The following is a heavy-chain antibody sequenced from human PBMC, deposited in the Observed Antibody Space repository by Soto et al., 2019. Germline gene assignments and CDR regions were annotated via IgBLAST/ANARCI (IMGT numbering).Heavy chain of an antibody. CDR2: ISGSGGST. Sequence: EVQLLESGGGLVQPGGSLRLSCAASGFTFTNYAMSWVRQAPGKGLEWVSGISGSGGSTYYAGSVKGRFTISRDNSKNTVYLQMNSLRAEDTAVYYCAKDDGWSGSGGISPWGPGILVTVSS. CDR3: AKDDGWSGSGGISP. CDR1: GFTFTNYA. J-gene: IGHJ5*02. D-gene: IGHD3-10*01. V-gene: IGHV3-23*01.